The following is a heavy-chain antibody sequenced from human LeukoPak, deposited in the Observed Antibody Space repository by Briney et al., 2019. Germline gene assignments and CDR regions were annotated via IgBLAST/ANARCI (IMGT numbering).Heavy chain of an antibody. CDR3: ARWSAAAGSNWFDP. CDR2: IYYSGST. V-gene: IGHV4-39*07. Sequence: PSETLSLTCTVSGGSINSGDYYWVWIRQPPGKGLEWIGSIYYSGSTSYNPSLKSRVTISVDTSKNQFSLKLSSVTAADTAVYYCARWSAAAGSNWFDPWGQGTLVTVSS. J-gene: IGHJ5*02. CDR1: GGSINSGDYY. D-gene: IGHD6-13*01.